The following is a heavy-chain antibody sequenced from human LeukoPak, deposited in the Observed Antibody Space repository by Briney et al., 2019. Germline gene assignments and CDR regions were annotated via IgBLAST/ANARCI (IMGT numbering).Heavy chain of an antibody. CDR3: ARGTPRDSGYRGDMDV. V-gene: IGHV3-21*01. J-gene: IGHJ6*02. CDR1: GFTFSSYS. Sequence: GGSLRLSCAASGFTFSSYSMNWVRQAPGKGLEWVSSISSSSSYIYYADSVKGRFTISRDNAKNSLYLQMNSLRAEDTAVYYCARGTPRDSGYRGDMDVWGQGTTVTVSS. CDR2: ISSSSSYI. D-gene: IGHD5-12*01.